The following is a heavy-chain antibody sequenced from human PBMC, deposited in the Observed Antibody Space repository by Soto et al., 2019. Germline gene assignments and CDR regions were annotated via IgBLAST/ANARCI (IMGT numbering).Heavy chain of an antibody. D-gene: IGHD3-9*01. CDR3: ARDYGDILTGYGGSVFDY. CDR1: GGSVSSGSYY. J-gene: IGHJ4*02. Sequence: SETLSLTCTVSGGSVSSGSYYWSWIRQPPGKGLEWIGYIYYSGSTNCNPSLKSRVTISLDTSKNQFSLKLSSVTAADPAVYYCARDYGDILTGYGGSVFDYWGQGTLVTVSS. V-gene: IGHV4-61*01. CDR2: IYYSGST.